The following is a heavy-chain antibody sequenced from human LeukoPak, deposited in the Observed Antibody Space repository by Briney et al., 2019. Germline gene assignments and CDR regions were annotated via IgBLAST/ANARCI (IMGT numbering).Heavy chain of an antibody. Sequence: PGGSLRLSCAASGFTLSNHWMHWVRQTPGKGLVWISRINGDATLTTYADSVKGRFTISRDNAKNTLYLQMNSLRVEDTAVFYCARGLGGLWGQGTMVTVSS. V-gene: IGHV3-74*01. D-gene: IGHD3-16*01. CDR3: ARGLGGL. CDR2: INGDATLT. J-gene: IGHJ3*01. CDR1: GFTLSNHW.